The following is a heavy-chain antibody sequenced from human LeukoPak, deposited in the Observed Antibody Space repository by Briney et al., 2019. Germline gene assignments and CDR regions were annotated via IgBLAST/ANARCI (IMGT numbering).Heavy chain of an antibody. D-gene: IGHD3-10*01. J-gene: IGHJ5*02. Sequence: GGSLRLSCAASGFTFSSYAMSWVRQAPRKGLEWVSAISGSGGSTYYADSVKGRFTISRDNSKNTLYLQMNSLRAEDTAVYYCAKDTRITMVRGAGRFDPWGQGTLVTVSS. CDR1: GFTFSSYA. V-gene: IGHV3-23*01. CDR3: AKDTRITMVRGAGRFDP. CDR2: ISGSGGST.